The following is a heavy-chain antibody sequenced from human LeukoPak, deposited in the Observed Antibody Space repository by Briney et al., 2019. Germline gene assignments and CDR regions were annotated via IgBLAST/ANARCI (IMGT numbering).Heavy chain of an antibody. J-gene: IGHJ4*02. Sequence: PGGSLRLSCAASRFSFSIYAMHWVRQAPGKGLEWVAIITYDGSKKYYADSVKGRFTISRDNSKNTLYLQMNSLRAEDTAVYYCAKDWDWGQGTLVTVSS. CDR3: AKDWD. V-gene: IGHV3-30*04. CDR2: ITYDGSKK. D-gene: IGHD3-16*01. CDR1: RFSFSIYA.